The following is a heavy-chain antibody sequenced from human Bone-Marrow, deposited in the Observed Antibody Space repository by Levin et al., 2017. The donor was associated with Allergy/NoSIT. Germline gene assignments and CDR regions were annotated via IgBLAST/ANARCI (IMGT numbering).Heavy chain of an antibody. D-gene: IGHD6-19*01. CDR2: MSWNGGFT. CDR3: VKDSVAVAGSGGMDV. CDR1: GFTFDDYA. Sequence: SCSGSGFTFDDYAMHWVRQAPGKGLEWVSGMSWNGGFTGYADSVKGRFTISRDNDKNSLYLQMHNLRAEDTALYYCVKDSVAVAGSGGMDVWGRGTTVSVSS. V-gene: IGHV3-9*01. J-gene: IGHJ6*02.